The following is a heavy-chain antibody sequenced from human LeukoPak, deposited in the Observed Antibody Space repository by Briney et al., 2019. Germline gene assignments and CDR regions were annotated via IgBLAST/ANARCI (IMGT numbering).Heavy chain of an antibody. CDR1: GYSFTSYR. Sequence: KPGESLRISCKGSGYSFTSYRISWVRQMPGKGLEWMGRIGPSDSYTNYSPSFQGHVTISADKSISTAYLQWSSLKASDTAMYYCARHLDSAGAVPADYGMDVWGKGTTVTVSS. CDR2: IGPSDSYT. CDR3: ARHLDSAGAVPADYGMDV. J-gene: IGHJ6*04. D-gene: IGHD2-2*01. V-gene: IGHV5-10-1*01.